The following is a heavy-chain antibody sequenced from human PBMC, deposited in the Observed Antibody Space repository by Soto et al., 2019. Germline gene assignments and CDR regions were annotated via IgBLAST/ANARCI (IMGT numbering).Heavy chain of an antibody. CDR2: INADGSET. CDR3: ARDGEGF. J-gene: IGHJ4*02. V-gene: IGHV3-74*01. D-gene: IGHD2-21*01. CDR1: GFPFSSYA. Sequence: GGSLILSCASSGFPFSSYAMSWVRQAPGRGLVWVSRINADGSETNYEDSVEGRFTISRDNPKNTLYLQMNSLRAEDTAVYYCARDGEGFWGQGTLVTVSS.